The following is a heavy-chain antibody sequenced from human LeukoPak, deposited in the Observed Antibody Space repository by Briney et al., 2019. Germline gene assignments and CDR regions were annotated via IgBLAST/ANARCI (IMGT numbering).Heavy chain of an antibody. V-gene: IGHV3-30*07. CDR2: ISYDGSNK. J-gene: IGHJ4*02. CDR3: ARRIQI. Sequence: GGSLRLSCAASGFTFSSYATHWVRQAPGKGLEWVAVISYDGSNKYYADSVKGRFTISRDNAKNSLYLLMNSLRAEDTAVYYCARRIQIWGQGTLVTVSS. D-gene: IGHD2-21*01. CDR1: GFTFSSYA.